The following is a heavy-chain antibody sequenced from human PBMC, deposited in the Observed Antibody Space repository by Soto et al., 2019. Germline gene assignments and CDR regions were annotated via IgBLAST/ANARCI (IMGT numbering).Heavy chain of an antibody. CDR3: AREGTVNYYYYMDV. Sequence: EVQLVESGGGLVQPGGSLRLSCAASGFTFSSYSMNWVRQAPGKGLEWVSYISSSSSTIYYADSVKGRFTISRDNAKNSLYLQMNSLRDEDTAVYYCAREGTVNYYYYMDVWGKGTTVTVSS. D-gene: IGHD4-4*01. V-gene: IGHV3-48*02. J-gene: IGHJ6*03. CDR2: ISSSSSTI. CDR1: GFTFSSYS.